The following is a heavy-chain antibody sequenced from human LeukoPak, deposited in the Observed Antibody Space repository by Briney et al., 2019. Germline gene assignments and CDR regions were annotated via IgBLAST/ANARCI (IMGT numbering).Heavy chain of an antibody. CDR3: ARDLISGHYTFDY. Sequence: GGSLRLSCVTSGFTFSSFNMNCVRQAPGKGLEWVSYISSSSSIMFYADSVKGRFTISRDNAKNSLYLQMHSLRDEDTAVYYCARDLISGHYTFDYWGQGTLVTVSS. D-gene: IGHD1-26*01. V-gene: IGHV3-48*02. J-gene: IGHJ4*02. CDR1: GFTFSSFN. CDR2: ISSSSSIM.